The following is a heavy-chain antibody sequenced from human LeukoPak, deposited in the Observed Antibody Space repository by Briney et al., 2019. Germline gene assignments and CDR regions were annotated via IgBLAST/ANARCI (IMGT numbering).Heavy chain of an antibody. CDR3: AKDFVVVPGNVNYFAF. D-gene: IGHD2-21*02. CDR1: GFTFSSYA. Sequence: GGSLRLSCAASGFTFSSYAMSWVRQAPGKGLEWVSALTDDGSSTLYADSVKGRFTISRDNSKNRLYLQMNRLRAEDTAVYYCAKDFVVVPGNVNYFAFWGQGTLVTVSS. CDR2: LTDDGSST. V-gene: IGHV3-23*01. J-gene: IGHJ4*02.